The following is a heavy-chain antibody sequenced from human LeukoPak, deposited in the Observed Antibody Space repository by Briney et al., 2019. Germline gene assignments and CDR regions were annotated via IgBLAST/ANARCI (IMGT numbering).Heavy chain of an antibody. Sequence: SVKVSCKAPGGTFSSYAISWVRQAPGQGLEWMGGIIPIFGTANYAQKFQGRVTITADESTSTAYMELSSLRSEDTAVYYCASRATVTTDRFWFDPWGQGTLVTVSS. CDR3: ASRATVTTDRFWFDP. CDR1: GGTFSSYA. J-gene: IGHJ5*02. D-gene: IGHD4-11*01. V-gene: IGHV1-69*13. CDR2: IIPIFGTA.